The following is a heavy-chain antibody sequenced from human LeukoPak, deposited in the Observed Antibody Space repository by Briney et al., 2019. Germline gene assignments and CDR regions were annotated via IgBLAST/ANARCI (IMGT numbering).Heavy chain of an antibody. Sequence: ASVKVSCKASGYTFTSYAMHWVRQAPGQRLEWMGWINAGNGNTKYSQKFQGRVTITRDTSASTAYMELSSLRSEDTAVYYCARDMPRIAARPAFDYWGQGTLVTVSS. D-gene: IGHD6-6*01. CDR1: GYTFTSYA. V-gene: IGHV1-3*01. J-gene: IGHJ4*02. CDR2: INAGNGNT. CDR3: ARDMPRIAARPAFDY.